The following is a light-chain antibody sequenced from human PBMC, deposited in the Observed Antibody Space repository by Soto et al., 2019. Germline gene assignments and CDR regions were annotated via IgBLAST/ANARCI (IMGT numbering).Light chain of an antibody. Sequence: QSVLTQPPSASGTPGQRIIISCYGSSSNIETNTVNWYQQLPGTAPKVLIYSDNQRPSGVPDRFSGSKSGTSASLAISGLQSEDEADYYCASWDDSLNGWVLGGGTKLTVL. J-gene: IGLJ3*02. V-gene: IGLV1-44*01. CDR1: SSNIETNT. CDR2: SDN. CDR3: ASWDDSLNGWV.